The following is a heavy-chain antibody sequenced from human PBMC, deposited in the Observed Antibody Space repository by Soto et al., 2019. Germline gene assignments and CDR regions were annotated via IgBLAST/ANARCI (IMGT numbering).Heavy chain of an antibody. CDR2: ISYDGSNK. V-gene: IGHV3-30-3*01. Sequence: GGSLRLSCAASGFTFSSYAMHWVRQAPGKGLEWVAVISYDGSNKYYADSVKGRFTISRDNSKNTLYLQMNSLRAEDTAVYYCARDTDDSSGSNKQDYWGQGTLVTVSS. CDR1: GFTFSSYA. J-gene: IGHJ4*02. CDR3: ARDTDDSSGSNKQDY. D-gene: IGHD3-22*01.